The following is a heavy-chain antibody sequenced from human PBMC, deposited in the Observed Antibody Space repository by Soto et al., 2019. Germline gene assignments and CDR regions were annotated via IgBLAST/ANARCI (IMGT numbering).Heavy chain of an antibody. V-gene: IGHV3-7*03. CDR2: IKQDGSEE. CDR1: GFTFSSYW. J-gene: IGHJ4*02. CDR3: ARDRGGYSYGSDY. D-gene: IGHD5-18*01. Sequence: PGGSLRLSCAASGFTFSSYWMSWVRQAPGKGLEWVANIKQDGSEEYYVDSVKGRFTISRDNAKNSLYLQMNSLRAEDTAVYYCARDRGGYSYGSDYWGQGTLVTVSS.